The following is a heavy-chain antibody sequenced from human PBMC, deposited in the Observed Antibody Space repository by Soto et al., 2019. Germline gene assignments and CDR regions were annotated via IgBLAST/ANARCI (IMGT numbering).Heavy chain of an antibody. J-gene: IGHJ4*02. Sequence: GGSLRLSCAASGFTFSDYYMTWIRQAPGKGLEWVSHISDSATTTDYADSVKGRSSISRDNSKNMLFLQMNSLRVEDTAIYYCVRDLNWDDGSHWGQGTLVTVSS. D-gene: IGHD1-1*01. CDR2: ISDSATTT. CDR1: GFTFSDYY. CDR3: VRDLNWDDGSH. V-gene: IGHV3-11*01.